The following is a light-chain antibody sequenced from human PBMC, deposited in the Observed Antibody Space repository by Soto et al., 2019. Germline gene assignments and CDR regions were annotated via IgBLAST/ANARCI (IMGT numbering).Light chain of an antibody. CDR3: QQYGRPPKT. V-gene: IGKV3-20*01. CDR1: QSISTSHY. J-gene: IGKJ1*01. Sequence: ETVLTQSPGTLSLSPGERATLSCRASQSISTSHYVAWYQQKAGQAPRLLIYDSSMRAAGIPDSFSGSGSGTDFTLTISRLEPEDFAVYFCQQYGRPPKTFGQGTKVDIK. CDR2: DSS.